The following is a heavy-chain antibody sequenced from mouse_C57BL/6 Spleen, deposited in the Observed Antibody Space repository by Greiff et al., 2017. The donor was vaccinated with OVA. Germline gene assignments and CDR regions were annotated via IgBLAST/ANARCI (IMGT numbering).Heavy chain of an antibody. J-gene: IGHJ3*01. CDR1: GFSFNTYA. CDR2: IRSKSNNYAT. Sequence: EVMLVESGGGLVQPKGSLKLSCAASGFSFNTYAMNWVRQAPGKGLEWVARIRSKSNNYATYYADSEKDRFTISRDDSESMLYLQMNNLKTEDTAMYYCVRDGSYGWFAYWGQGTLVTVSA. V-gene: IGHV10-1*01. CDR3: VRDGSYGWFAY. D-gene: IGHD2-12*01.